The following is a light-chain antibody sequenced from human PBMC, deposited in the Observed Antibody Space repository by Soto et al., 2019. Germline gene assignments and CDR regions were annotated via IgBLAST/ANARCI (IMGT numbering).Light chain of an antibody. CDR2: GAS. Sequence: EIVLTQSPGTLSLSPGERATLSCRASQSVSNNYLAWYQQKPGQAPRLLIYGASNRATGIPDRFSGIGSGTDFTLTISRLEPEDFAVDDCQHYGSSGTFGQGTKVEIK. CDR3: QHYGSSGT. CDR1: QSVSNNY. J-gene: IGKJ1*01. V-gene: IGKV3-20*01.